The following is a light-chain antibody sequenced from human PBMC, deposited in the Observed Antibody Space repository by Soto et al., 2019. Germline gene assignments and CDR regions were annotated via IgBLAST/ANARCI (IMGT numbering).Light chain of an antibody. J-gene: IGKJ3*01. Sequence: MVLTQSPGTLSLSPGERATLSCRTSQSVSSSYLAWYQQKPGQAPRLLIYGASTRATGIPDRFSGSGSGTEFTLTISRLEPEDFAVYYCQQYGSSFGPGTKVDIK. CDR2: GAS. V-gene: IGKV3-20*01. CDR1: QSVSSSY. CDR3: QQYGSS.